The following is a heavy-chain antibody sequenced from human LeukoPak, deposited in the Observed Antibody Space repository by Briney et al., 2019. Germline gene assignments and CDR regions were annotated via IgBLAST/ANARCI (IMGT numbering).Heavy chain of an antibody. D-gene: IGHD2-15*01. CDR2: INWNGVST. Sequence: GGSLRLSCAASGFTFDDYGMSWVRQAPGRGLEWVCFINWNGVSTDYAESVKGRFTISRDNAKNSLYLQMSSLRVEDTALYYCAREDGFCSGGSCYQHWGQGTLVTVSS. CDR3: AREDGFCSGGSCYQH. CDR1: GFTFDDYG. J-gene: IGHJ1*01. V-gene: IGHV3-20*04.